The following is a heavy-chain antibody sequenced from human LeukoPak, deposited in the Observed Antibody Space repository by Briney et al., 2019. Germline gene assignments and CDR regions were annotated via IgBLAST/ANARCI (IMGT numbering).Heavy chain of an antibody. Sequence: PGGSLRLSCAASGFTFSSYGMHWVRQAPGKGLEWVAVIWYDGSDKYYADSVKGRFTISRDNSKSTLYLQMNSLRAEDTAVYYCAKSLSAIYYYYGMDVWGQGTTVTVSS. CDR2: IWYDGSDK. CDR1: GFTFSSYG. J-gene: IGHJ6*02. V-gene: IGHV3-33*06. D-gene: IGHD2-2*01. CDR3: AKSLSAIYYYYGMDV.